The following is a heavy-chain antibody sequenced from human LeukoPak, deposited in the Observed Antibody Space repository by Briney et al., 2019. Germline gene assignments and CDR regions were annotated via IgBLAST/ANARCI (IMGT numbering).Heavy chain of an antibody. Sequence: GESLKISCKGSGYSFTSHWIGWVRQMSGKGLEWMGIIYPGDSDTRYSQVTISADKSINTAYLQWSSLKASDTAMYYCARQSPIVVAAFDAFDIWGQGTMVTVSS. J-gene: IGHJ3*02. D-gene: IGHD6-19*01. CDR2: IYPGDSDT. CDR3: ARQSPIVVAAFDAFDI. V-gene: IGHV5-51*01. CDR1: GYSFTSHW.